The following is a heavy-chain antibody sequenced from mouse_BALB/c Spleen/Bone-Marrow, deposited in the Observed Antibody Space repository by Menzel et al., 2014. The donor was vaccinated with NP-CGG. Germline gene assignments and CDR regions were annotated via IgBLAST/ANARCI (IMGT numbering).Heavy chain of an antibody. V-gene: IGHV14-3*02. Sequence: VQLQQSGAELVKPGASVKLSCTASGFNIKDTYMHWVKQRPEQSLEWIGRIDPANGNTKCDPKFQGKATITTDTSSNTAYLQVSSLTSEDTAVYYCASATTATYYAMDYWGQGTSVTVSS. D-gene: IGHD1-2*01. CDR3: ASATTATYYAMDY. CDR2: IDPANGNT. J-gene: IGHJ4*01. CDR1: GFNIKDTY.